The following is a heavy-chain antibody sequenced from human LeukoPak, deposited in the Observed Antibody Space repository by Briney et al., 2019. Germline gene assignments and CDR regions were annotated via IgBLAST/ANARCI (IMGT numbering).Heavy chain of an antibody. CDR3: ARRKLYCSGGSCYWVFDY. V-gene: IGHV4-59*08. J-gene: IGHJ4*02. CDR2: IYYSGST. D-gene: IGHD2-15*01. CDR1: GVSISSYY. Sequence: SETLSLTCTVSGVSISSYYWSWIRQPPGKGLEWIGYIYYSGSTNYNPSLKSRVTISVDTSKNQFSLKLSSVTAADTAVYYCARRKLYCSGGSCYWVFDYWGQGTLVTVSS.